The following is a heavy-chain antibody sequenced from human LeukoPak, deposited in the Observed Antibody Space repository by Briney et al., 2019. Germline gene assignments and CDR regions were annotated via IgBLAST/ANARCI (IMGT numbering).Heavy chain of an antibody. D-gene: IGHD3-22*01. CDR2: ISAYNGNT. V-gene: IGHV1-18*04. CDR3: ARVRPTTYSSGYYYVDY. CDR1: GYTFTGYY. J-gene: IGHJ4*02. Sequence: ASVKVSCKASGYTFTGYYMHWVRQAPGQGLEWMGWISAYNGNTNYAQKLQGRVTMTTDTSTSTAYMELRSLRSDDTAVYYCARVRPTTYSSGYYYVDYWGQGTLVTVSS.